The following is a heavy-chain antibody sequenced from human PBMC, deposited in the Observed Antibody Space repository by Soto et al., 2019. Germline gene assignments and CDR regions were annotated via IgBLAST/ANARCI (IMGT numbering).Heavy chain of an antibody. J-gene: IGHJ6*02. CDR1: GFTFSSYG. CDR3: AKDILTGYDGVCYGMDV. Sequence: VGSLRLSCAASGFTFSSYGMHWVRQAPGKGLEWVAVISYDGSNKYYADSVKGRFTISRDNSKNTLYLQMNSLRAEDTAVYYCAKDILTGYDGVCYGMDVWGQGTTVTVSS. V-gene: IGHV3-30*18. CDR2: ISYDGSNK. D-gene: IGHD3-9*01.